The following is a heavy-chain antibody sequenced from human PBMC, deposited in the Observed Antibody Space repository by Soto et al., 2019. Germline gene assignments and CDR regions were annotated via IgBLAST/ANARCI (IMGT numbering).Heavy chain of an antibody. V-gene: IGHV3-21*01. CDR3: ARACSSWYFDY. Sequence: GRSLRLSCAASGFTFSSYSMNWVRQAPGKGLEWVSSISSSSSYIYYADSVKGRFTISRDNAKNSLYLQMNSLRAEDTAVYYCARACSSWYFDYWGQGTLVTVSS. CDR1: GFTFSSYS. J-gene: IGHJ4*02. CDR2: ISSSSSYI. D-gene: IGHD6-13*01.